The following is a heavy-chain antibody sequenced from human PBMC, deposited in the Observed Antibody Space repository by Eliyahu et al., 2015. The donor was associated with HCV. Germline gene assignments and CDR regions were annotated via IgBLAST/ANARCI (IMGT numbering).Heavy chain of an antibody. V-gene: IGHV4-39*01. CDR3: ARQTTGPGQWAWDY. CDR2: TFYTGAT. Sequence: QLQMHASGPGLVKPSETLSLTCTVSGDSXXSGTSFWAWIRQPPGKGLEWIGTTFYTGATFHNPSLKNRLTIFVDTSENQFSLRLTSVNAADTALYYCARQTTGPGQWAWDYWGQGALVTVSS. D-gene: IGHD1-26*01. CDR1: GDSXXSGTSF. J-gene: IGHJ4*02.